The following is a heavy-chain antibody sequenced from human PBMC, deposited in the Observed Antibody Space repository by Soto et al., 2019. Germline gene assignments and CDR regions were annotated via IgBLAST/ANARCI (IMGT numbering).Heavy chain of an antibody. CDR3: ASARYTNYRASYYFYGLDV. J-gene: IGHJ6*02. CDR1: GGSISSYY. CDR2: IYYTGNT. D-gene: IGHD1-26*01. V-gene: IGHV4-59*01. Sequence: QVQLQESGPGLVKPSETLSLTCTVSGGSISSYYWNWIRQPPGQGLEWIGNIYYTGNTNYNPSLKIRYTISLDTSKNQSSLKLTSVTAADTAVYYCASARYTNYRASYYFYGLDVWGRGTTVTVSS.